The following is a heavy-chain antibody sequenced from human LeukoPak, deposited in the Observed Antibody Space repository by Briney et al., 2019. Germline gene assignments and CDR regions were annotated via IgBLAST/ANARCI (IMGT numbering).Heavy chain of an antibody. CDR3: ARDRSGYYDSSGLDH. D-gene: IGHD3-22*01. J-gene: IGHJ4*02. CDR2: IYYSGST. Sequence: PSETLSLTCAVSGGSISSGGYYWSWIRQHPGKGLEWIGYIYYSGSTYYNPSLKSRVTISVDTSKNQFSLKLSSVTAADTAVYYCARDRSGYYDSSGLDHWGQGTLVTVSS. V-gene: IGHV4-31*11. CDR1: GGSISSGGYY.